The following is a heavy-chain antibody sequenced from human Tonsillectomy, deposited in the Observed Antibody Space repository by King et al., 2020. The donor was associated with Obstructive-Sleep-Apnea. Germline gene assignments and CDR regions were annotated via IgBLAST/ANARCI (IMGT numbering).Heavy chain of an antibody. V-gene: IGHV4-59*01. Sequence: QVQLQESGPGLVKPSETLSLTCTVSGGSISSYYWSWIRQPPGKGLEWIGYIYYSGSTNYNPSLKSRVTISVDTSKNQFSLKLSSVTAAATAGYYCARDVGGQIEYSGSSGGFDYWGQGTLVTVSS. D-gene: IGHD6-6*01. CDR2: IYYSGST. CDR1: GGSISSYY. J-gene: IGHJ4*02. CDR3: ARDVGGQIEYSGSSGGFDY.